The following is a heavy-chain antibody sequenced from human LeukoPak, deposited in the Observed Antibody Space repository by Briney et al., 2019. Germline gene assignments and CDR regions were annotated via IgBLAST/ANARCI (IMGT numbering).Heavy chain of an antibody. J-gene: IGHJ4*02. V-gene: IGHV4-39*01. Sequence: ESGPTLVKPSETLSLTCTVSGASISSYYWGWIRQPPGKGLEWIGSIYYSGSTYDNPSLRSRVTISVDTSKKQLSLKLSSVTAADTAVYYCARTGYSSSWHYWGQGTLVIVSS. D-gene: IGHD6-13*01. CDR3: ARTGYSSSWHY. CDR1: GASISSYY. CDR2: IYYSGST.